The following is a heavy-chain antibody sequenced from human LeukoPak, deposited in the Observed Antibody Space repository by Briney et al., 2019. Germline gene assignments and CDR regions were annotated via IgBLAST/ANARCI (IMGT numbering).Heavy chain of an antibody. J-gene: IGHJ4*02. CDR1: GFTFSDYY. Sequence: GGPLRLSCAASGFTFSDYYMSWIRQAPGKGLEGVSYISSSGSTIYYADSVKGRFTISGDNAENSLYLQMNSLRAEDTAVYYCARGIQLWFCPDYWGQGTLVTVSS. V-gene: IGHV3-11*04. D-gene: IGHD5-18*01. CDR3: ARGIQLWFCPDY. CDR2: ISSSGSTI.